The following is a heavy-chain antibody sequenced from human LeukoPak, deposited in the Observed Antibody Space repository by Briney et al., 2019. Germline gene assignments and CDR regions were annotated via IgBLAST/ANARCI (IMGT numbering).Heavy chain of an antibody. D-gene: IGHD3-22*01. CDR1: GYSFIANY. CDR2: INPNSGGT. J-gene: IGHJ4*02. CDR3: SRGRDYYDNSGVDY. Sequence: GASVKVSCKASGYSFIANYIHWVRQAPGQGLEWMGWINPNSGGTNHAQKFQGRVTMTRDTSITTAYMDLSGLRSDDTAVYYCSRGRDYYDNSGVDYWGQGTLSPSPQ. V-gene: IGHV1-2*02.